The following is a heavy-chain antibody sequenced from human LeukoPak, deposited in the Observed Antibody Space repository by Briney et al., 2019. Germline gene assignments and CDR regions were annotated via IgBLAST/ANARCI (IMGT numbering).Heavy chain of an antibody. D-gene: IGHD3-22*01. CDR2: IIPILGIA. J-gene: IGHJ3*02. Sequence: GSSVKVSCKASGGTFSSYAISWVRQAPGQGLEWMGRIIPILGIANYAQKFQGRVTITADKSTSTAYMELSSLRSEDTAVYYCVRGGYYDSSGYYSTDAFDIWGQGTMVTVSS. CDR1: GGTFSSYA. V-gene: IGHV1-69*04. CDR3: VRGGYYDSSGYYSTDAFDI.